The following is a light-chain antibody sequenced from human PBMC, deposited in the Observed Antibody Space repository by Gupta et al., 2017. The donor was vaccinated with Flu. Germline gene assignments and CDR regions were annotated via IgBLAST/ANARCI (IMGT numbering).Light chain of an antibody. J-gene: IGLJ3*02. CDR1: NIGTKS. V-gene: IGLV3-21*02. CDR3: QVCDSSSDHVV. Sequence: GNNIGTKSVHWYQQKPGQAPVLVVYDDSDRPARIPERFSGSNSGNTATLTISRVEAGDEADYYCQVCDSSSDHVVFGGGTKLPVL. CDR2: DDS.